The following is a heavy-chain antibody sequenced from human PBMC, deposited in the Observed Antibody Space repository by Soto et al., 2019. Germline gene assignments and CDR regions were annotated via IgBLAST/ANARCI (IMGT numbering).Heavy chain of an antibody. V-gene: IGHV1-69*13. D-gene: IGHD3-10*01. CDR1: GGTVSSYA. J-gene: IGHJ4*02. Sequence: GASVKVSCKASGGTVSSYAITWVRQAPGNGLEWMGVFIPIFVSAHYAQKFQGRITITADESTSTAYMELSGLTSEDTAIYYCARDVSSDTTGFRGYDLWGQGTQVTVSS. CDR3: ARDVSSDTTGFRGYDL. CDR2: FIPIFVSA.